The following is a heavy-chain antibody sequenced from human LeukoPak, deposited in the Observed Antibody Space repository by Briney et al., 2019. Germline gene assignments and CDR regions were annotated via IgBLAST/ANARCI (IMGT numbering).Heavy chain of an antibody. CDR3: ARTYYDILTGYNPYFDY. V-gene: IGHV3-7*01. Sequence: GGSLRLSCAASGFTFSSYWMSWVRQAPGKGLEWVATIRQDGSQKYYVDSVKGRFTISRDNAKNSLYLQMSSLRAEDTAVYYCARTYYDILTGYNPYFDYWGQGTLVTVSS. CDR1: GFTFSSYW. CDR2: IRQDGSQK. J-gene: IGHJ4*02. D-gene: IGHD3-9*01.